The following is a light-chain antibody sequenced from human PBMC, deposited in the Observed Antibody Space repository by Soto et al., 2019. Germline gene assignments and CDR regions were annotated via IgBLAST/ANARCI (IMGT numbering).Light chain of an antibody. V-gene: IGKV1-33*01. CDR2: DAS. Sequence: DIQMTQSPSSLAASVGDKITISYQASRDVGNYLNWYQQKPGKAPKILIYDASNLETGVPSRFSGSGSGTHFTFTISSLQPEDFATYYGQQYESLPYTVGQRTKVEI. CDR3: QQYESLPYT. CDR1: RDVGNY. J-gene: IGKJ2*01.